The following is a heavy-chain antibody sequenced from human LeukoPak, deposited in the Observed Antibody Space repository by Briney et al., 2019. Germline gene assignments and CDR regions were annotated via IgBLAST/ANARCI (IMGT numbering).Heavy chain of an antibody. CDR1: GGTFSSYA. V-gene: IGHV1-69*04. D-gene: IGHD4-23*01. CDR2: IIPIFGIT. Sequence: SVKVSCKASGGTFSSYAISWVRQAPGQGLEWKGRIIPIFGITNYAQKFQGRLTITADKSTTTAYMELSSLRSEDTAVYYCARAYDYGGNNDAFDIWGQGTMVTVSS. CDR3: ARAYDYGGNNDAFDI. J-gene: IGHJ3*02.